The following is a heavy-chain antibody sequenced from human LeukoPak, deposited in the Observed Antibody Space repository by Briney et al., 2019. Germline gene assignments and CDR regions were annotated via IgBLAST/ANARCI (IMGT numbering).Heavy chain of an antibody. CDR2: INPNSGGT. V-gene: IGHV1-2*06. J-gene: IGHJ3*02. D-gene: IGHD3-22*01. Sequence: ASVKVSCKASGYTFTGYYMHWVRQAPGQGLEWMGRINPNSGGTNYAQKLQGRVTMTRDTSISTAYMELSRLRSDDTAVYYCARLGSDSSGYSGDAFDIWGQGTMVTVSS. CDR3: ARLGSDSSGYSGDAFDI. CDR1: GYTFTGYY.